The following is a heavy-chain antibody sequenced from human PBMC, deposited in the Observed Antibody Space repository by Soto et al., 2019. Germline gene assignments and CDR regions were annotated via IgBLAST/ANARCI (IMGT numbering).Heavy chain of an antibody. D-gene: IGHD2-2*02. CDR1: GYTFTSYD. CDR3: ARVRCCDSSTCYRLHYYYYDAMDV. Sequence: ASVKVSCKTSGYTFTSYDINWVRQAPGQGLEWMGWMNPNSGNTDSAQKFQGRVTLTGNTSINTAYMELSSLRSEDTAVYYCARVRCCDSSTCYRLHYYYYDAMDVWGQGTTVTVSS. J-gene: IGHJ6*02. V-gene: IGHV1-8*01. CDR2: MNPNSGNT.